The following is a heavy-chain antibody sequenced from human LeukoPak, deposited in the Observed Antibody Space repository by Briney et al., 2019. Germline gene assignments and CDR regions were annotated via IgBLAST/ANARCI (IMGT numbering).Heavy chain of an antibody. J-gene: IGHJ3*02. V-gene: IGHV3-30*04. D-gene: IGHD1-26*01. CDR1: GFTFSSYA. Sequence: GGSLRLSCAASGFTFSSYAMHWVRQAPGKGLEWVAVMSDDGRHKYYAESVEGRFTISRDNAKNSLYLQMNSLRAEDTAVYYCARVEWELRAFDIWGQGTMVTVSS. CDR3: ARVEWELRAFDI. CDR2: MSDDGRHK.